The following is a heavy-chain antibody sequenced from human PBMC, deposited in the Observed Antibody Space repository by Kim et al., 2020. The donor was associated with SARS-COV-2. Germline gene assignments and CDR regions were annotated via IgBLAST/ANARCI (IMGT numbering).Heavy chain of an antibody. D-gene: IGHD2-2*01. Sequence: GGSLRLSCTASGFIFSNYAMSWVRQAPGKGLEWVSSISAGGDNTYFTSSVRGRFTVSRDNSKNTLYLQMNSLRVEDTALYYCAKEEYCSSPSCYAGMPYNCDCWGQGALVTVSS. CDR3: AKEEYCSSPSCYAGMPYNCDC. V-gene: IGHV3-23*01. CDR2: ISAGGDNT. CDR1: GFIFSNYA. J-gene: IGHJ4*02.